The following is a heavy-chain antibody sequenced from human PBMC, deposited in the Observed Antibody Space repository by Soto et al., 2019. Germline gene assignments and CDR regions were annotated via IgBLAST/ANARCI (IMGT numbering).Heavy chain of an antibody. CDR1: GFTFSSYS. V-gene: IGHV3-21*01. D-gene: IGHD4-17*01. Sequence: GGSLRLSCAASGFTFSSYSMNWVRQAPGKGLEWVSSISSSSSYIYYADSLKGRFTISRDNTKNSLYLQMNSLRAEDTAVYYCAREDDYGDWPDAFDIWGQGTMVTVSS. CDR3: AREDDYGDWPDAFDI. CDR2: ISSSSSYI. J-gene: IGHJ3*02.